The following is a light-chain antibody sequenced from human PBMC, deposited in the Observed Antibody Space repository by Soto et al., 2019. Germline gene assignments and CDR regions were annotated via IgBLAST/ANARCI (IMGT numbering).Light chain of an antibody. V-gene: IGKV3-15*01. CDR1: QSVSTD. CDR3: QQYNDWPPIT. CDR2: GAS. J-gene: IGKJ3*01. Sequence: VMTQSPPTLSVSPGERATLSCRASQSVSTDLAWYQQKPGQAPRLLIHGASTRATDVPARFSGGGSGTEFTLTISSLHSEDVAIYYCQQYNDWPPITFGPGTKVDIK.